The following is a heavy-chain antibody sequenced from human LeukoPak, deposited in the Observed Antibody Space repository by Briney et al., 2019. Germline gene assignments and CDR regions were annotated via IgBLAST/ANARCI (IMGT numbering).Heavy chain of an antibody. J-gene: IGHJ4*02. CDR2: INWNSGSI. D-gene: IGHD1-26*01. CDR3: AKGLGGSYHYGFDS. CDR1: GFTFDDYA. Sequence: GGSLRLSCAASGFTFDDYAMHWVRQAPGKGLEWVSGINWNSGSIDYADSVKGRFTISRDNAKNSLYLQMNSLRTEDTALYYCAKGLGGSYHYGFDSWGQGTLVTVSS. V-gene: IGHV3-9*01.